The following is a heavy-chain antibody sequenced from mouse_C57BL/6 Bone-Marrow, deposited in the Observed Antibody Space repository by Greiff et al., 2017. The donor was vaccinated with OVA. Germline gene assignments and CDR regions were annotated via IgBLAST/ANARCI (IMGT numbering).Heavy chain of an antibody. CDR1: GYTFTSYW. D-gene: IGHD1-1*01. V-gene: IGHV1-72*01. CDR2: IDPNSGGT. CDR3: ARWSITTVVSHFDY. J-gene: IGHJ2*01. Sequence: QVQLQQPGAELVKPGASVKLSCKASGYTFTSYWMHWVKQRPGRGLEWLGRIDPNSGGTKYNEKFKSKATLTVDKPSSTAYMQLSSLTSEDSAVYYCARWSITTVVSHFDYWGQGTTLTVSS.